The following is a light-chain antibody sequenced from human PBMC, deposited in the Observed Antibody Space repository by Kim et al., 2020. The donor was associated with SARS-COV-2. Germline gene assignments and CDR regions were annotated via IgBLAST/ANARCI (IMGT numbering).Light chain of an antibody. Sequence: QTVVTQEPSLTVSPGGTVTLTCASSTGAVTSGSWPNWFQQKPGQAPRALIHNTTNKHSWTPARFSGSLLGGKAALTLSGVQPEDEAEYYCLFWDGGDVVFGGGTQLTVL. J-gene: IGLJ2*01. CDR2: NTT. CDR3: LFWDGGDVV. CDR1: TGAVTSGSW. V-gene: IGLV7-43*01.